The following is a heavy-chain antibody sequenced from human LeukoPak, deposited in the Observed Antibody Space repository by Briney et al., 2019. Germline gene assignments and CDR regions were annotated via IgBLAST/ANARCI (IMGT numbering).Heavy chain of an antibody. CDR2: ISADGGTT. CDR3: ARGRGGPPFDY. Sequence: TGGSLRLSCEVSGFSFSGYGMHWVRQAPGQGLEYIAAISADGGTTYHANSVKGRFTISRDNSKNTVYLQMGRLRTEDTAVYYCARGRGGPPFDYWGQGTLVAVSS. J-gene: IGHJ4*02. CDR1: GFSFSGYG. V-gene: IGHV3-64*01.